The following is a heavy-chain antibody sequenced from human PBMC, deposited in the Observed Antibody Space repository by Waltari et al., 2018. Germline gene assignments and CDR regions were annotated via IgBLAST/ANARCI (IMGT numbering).Heavy chain of an antibody. CDR2: INHSGST. CDR1: GGSFSGYY. Sequence: QVQLQESGPGLVKPSETLSLTCAVYGGSFSGYYWSWIRQPPGKGLEWIGEINHSGSTNYNPSLKSRVTISVDTSKNQFSLKLSSVTAADTAVYYCARDLTPGFMGMDVWGQGTTVTVSS. J-gene: IGHJ6*02. D-gene: IGHD3-10*01. CDR3: ARDLTPGFMGMDV. V-gene: IGHV4-34*10.